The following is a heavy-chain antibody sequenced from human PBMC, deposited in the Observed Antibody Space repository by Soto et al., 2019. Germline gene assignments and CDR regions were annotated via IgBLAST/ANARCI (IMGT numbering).Heavy chain of an antibody. D-gene: IGHD3-10*01. CDR1: GYTFTSYG. CDR3: ARGAYYYGSGSYYPFDY. J-gene: IGHJ4*02. CDR2: ISAYNGNT. Sequence: QVQLVQSGAEVKKPGASVKVSCKASGYTFTSYGISWVRQAPGQGLEWMGWISAYNGNTNYAQKLQGRVTMTTDTATSTACMELRSLRSDDTAVYYCARGAYYYGSGSYYPFDYWGQGNLVTVSS. V-gene: IGHV1-18*01.